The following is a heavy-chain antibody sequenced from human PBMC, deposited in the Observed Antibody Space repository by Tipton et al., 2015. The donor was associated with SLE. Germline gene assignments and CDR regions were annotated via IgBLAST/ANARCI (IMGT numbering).Heavy chain of an antibody. J-gene: IGHJ4*02. CDR1: GASFSGYY. D-gene: IGHD7-27*01. Sequence: TLSLTCAVYGASFSGYYWSWIRQPPGKGLEWIGGIYYSGSTYYNPSLKSRVTISIDTSKNQFSLKLSSVTAADTAVYYCAREGVTSNLGYFDYWGQGTLVTVSS. CDR2: IYYSGST. CDR3: AREGVTSNLGYFDY. V-gene: IGHV4-34*01.